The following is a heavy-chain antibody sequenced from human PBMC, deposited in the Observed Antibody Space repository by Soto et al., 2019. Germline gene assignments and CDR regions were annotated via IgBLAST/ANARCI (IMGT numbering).Heavy chain of an antibody. V-gene: IGHV3-74*03. J-gene: IGHJ3*02. CDR2: ISFDGTAT. CDR1: GFSFSSSW. D-gene: IGHD2-21*02. Sequence: EVQLVESGGGLVQPGGSLRRSCAASGFSFSSSWMHWVRQAPGMGLVWVSRISFDGTATTSADAVKGRFIISRDNAKNTLFLQMPHLRADDTAMYYCVRDRRLRGHPFDIWGQWTFVSVSS. CDR3: VRDRRLRGHPFDI.